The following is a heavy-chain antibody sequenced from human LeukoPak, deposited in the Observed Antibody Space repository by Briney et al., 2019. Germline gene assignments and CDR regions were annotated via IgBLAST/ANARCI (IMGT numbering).Heavy chain of an antibody. CDR3: ARGPQRYYGSGQGFDY. CDR1: GFTFSSYS. CDR2: VSSSGSTI. J-gene: IGHJ4*02. Sequence: GESLRLSCAASGFTFSSYSMDWVRQAPGKGLEWVSYVSSSGSTIYYADSVKGRCTISRDNANNSLYLQMNSLRDEDTAVYYCARGPQRYYGSGQGFDYWGQGTLVSVSS. V-gene: IGHV3-48*02. D-gene: IGHD3-10*01.